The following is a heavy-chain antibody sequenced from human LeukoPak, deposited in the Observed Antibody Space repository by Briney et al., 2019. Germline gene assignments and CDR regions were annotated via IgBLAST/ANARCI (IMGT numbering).Heavy chain of an antibody. J-gene: IGHJ3*02. CDR2: IYYSGST. CDR3: ARDLRIAARQEAFDI. V-gene: IGHV4-30-4*08. D-gene: IGHD6-6*01. CDR1: GGSISSSSYY. Sequence: SETLSLTCTVSGGSISSSSYYWGWIRQPPGKGLEWIGYIYYSGSTYYNPSLKSRVTISVDTSKNQFSLKLSSVTAADTAVYYCARDLRIAARQEAFDIWGQGTMVTVSS.